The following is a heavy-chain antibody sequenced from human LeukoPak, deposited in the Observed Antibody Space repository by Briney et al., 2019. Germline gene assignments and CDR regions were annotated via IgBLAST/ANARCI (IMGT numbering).Heavy chain of an antibody. CDR1: GGSISSYY. Sequence: PSETLSLTCTVSGGSISSYYWSWIRQPPGKGLEWIGYIYYSGSTNYNPSLKSRATISVDTSKNQFSLKLSSVTAADTAVYYCASGAYYDILTGYQTDYWGQGTLVTVSS. J-gene: IGHJ4*02. CDR3: ASGAYYDILTGYQTDY. V-gene: IGHV4-59*01. CDR2: IYYSGST. D-gene: IGHD3-9*01.